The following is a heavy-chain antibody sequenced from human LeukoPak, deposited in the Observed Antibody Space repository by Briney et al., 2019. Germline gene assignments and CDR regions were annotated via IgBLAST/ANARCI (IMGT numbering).Heavy chain of an antibody. Sequence: PGGSLRLSCAASGFTFSSCWTSWVRQAPGKGLEWVANIKQDGSEKYYVDSVKGRFTISRDNAKNSLYLQMNSLRAEDTAVYYCARLVYSYGYYNFDYWGQGTLVTVSS. CDR1: GFTFSSCW. D-gene: IGHD5-18*01. CDR2: IKQDGSEK. J-gene: IGHJ4*02. V-gene: IGHV3-7*01. CDR3: ARLVYSYGYYNFDY.